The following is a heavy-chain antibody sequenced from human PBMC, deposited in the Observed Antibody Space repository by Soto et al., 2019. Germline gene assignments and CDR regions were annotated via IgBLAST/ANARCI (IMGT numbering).Heavy chain of an antibody. J-gene: IGHJ5*02. Sequence: SETLSLTCTVSGGSISSSSYYWGWIRQPPGKGLDWIASIYHSGSTYYNPSLKSRVTIYVDTPKNQFSLKLSSVTAADTAVYYCARQGIAAAGTNWLDPWGQGTLVTVSS. CDR1: GGSISSSSYY. V-gene: IGHV4-39*01. CDR2: IYHSGST. D-gene: IGHD6-13*01. CDR3: ARQGIAAAGTNWLDP.